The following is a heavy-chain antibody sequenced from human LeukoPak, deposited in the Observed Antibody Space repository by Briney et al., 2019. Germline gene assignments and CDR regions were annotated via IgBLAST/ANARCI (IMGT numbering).Heavy chain of an antibody. CDR1: GGSFSGYY. CDR3: ARVDTAMAASFDY. J-gene: IGHJ4*02. Sequence: SETLSLTCAVYGGSFSGYYWSWIRQPPGKGLEWIGEINHSGSTNYNPSLKSRVTISVDKSKNQFSLKLSSVTAADTAVYYCARVDTAMAASFDYWGQGTLVTVSS. V-gene: IGHV4-34*01. CDR2: INHSGST. D-gene: IGHD5-18*01.